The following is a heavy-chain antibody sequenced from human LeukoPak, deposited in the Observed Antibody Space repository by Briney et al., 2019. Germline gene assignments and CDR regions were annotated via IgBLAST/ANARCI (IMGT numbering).Heavy chain of an antibody. J-gene: IGHJ4*02. CDR3: ARGRVMVAGVDY. D-gene: IGHD4/OR15-4a*01. V-gene: IGHV3-11*04. CDR1: GFTFTDTY. Sequence: GGSLRLSCAVSGFTFTDTYMTWIRQAPGKGLESLSYISPSGTDISYADSVKGRFTISRDNAKNSLYLQMNSLRAEDTAVYYCARGRVMVAGVDYWGQGTLVTVSS. CDR2: ISPSGTDI.